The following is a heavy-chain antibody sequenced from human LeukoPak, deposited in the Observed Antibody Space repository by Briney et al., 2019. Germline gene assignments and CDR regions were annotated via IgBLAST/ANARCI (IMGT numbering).Heavy chain of an antibody. CDR1: GFTFSSYW. V-gene: IGHV3-74*01. Sequence: GGSLRLSCAASGFTFSSYWMHWVRQAPGKGLVWVSRINSDGSSTSYADSVKGRFTISRDNAKNSLYLQMNSLRAEDTALYYCAKDADSSGYAVFDYWGQGTLVTVSS. CDR3: AKDADSSGYAVFDY. CDR2: INSDGSST. D-gene: IGHD3-22*01. J-gene: IGHJ4*02.